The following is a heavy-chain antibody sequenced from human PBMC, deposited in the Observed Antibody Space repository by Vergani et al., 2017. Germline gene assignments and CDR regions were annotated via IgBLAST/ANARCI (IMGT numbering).Heavy chain of an antibody. Sequence: QVQLVQSGAEVKKPGSSVKVSCKASGGTFSSYAISWVRQAPGQGLEWMGGIIPIFGTANYAQKFQGRVTITADESTSTAYMELSSLRSEDTAVYYCASRRLTSYVVQLEPYAFDIWGQGTMVTVSS. CDR3: ASRRLTSYVVQLEPYAFDI. CDR1: GGTFSSYA. J-gene: IGHJ3*02. CDR2: IIPIFGTA. D-gene: IGHD1-1*01. V-gene: IGHV1-69*01.